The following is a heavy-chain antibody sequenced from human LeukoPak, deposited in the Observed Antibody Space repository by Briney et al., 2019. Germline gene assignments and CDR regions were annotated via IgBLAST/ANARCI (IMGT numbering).Heavy chain of an antibody. Sequence: SGGSLRLSCAASGFTFSTYSMHWVRQAPGEGLEWVSSIRSGSTYINYADSVKGRFTISRDDAKKSLYLQMNSLRAEDTAVYYCARDGIFDYWGQGTLVTVSS. V-gene: IGHV3-21*01. CDR2: IRSGSTYI. CDR1: GFTFSTYS. J-gene: IGHJ4*02. CDR3: ARDGIFDY.